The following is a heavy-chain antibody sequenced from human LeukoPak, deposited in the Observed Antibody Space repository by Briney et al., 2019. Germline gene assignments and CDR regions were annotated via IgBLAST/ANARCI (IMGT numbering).Heavy chain of an antibody. CDR1: GFTFRSYS. D-gene: IGHD3-3*02. J-gene: IGHJ4*02. CDR2: INNDGSDT. Sequence: QPGGSLRLSCAASGFTFRSYSMHWVRQTPGKGLVWVSHINNDGSDTSYADSVKGRFTITRDNAKNTLFLQMNSLRAEDTAVYYCARDGILGSHDCWGQGTLVTVSS. V-gene: IGHV3-74*01. CDR3: ARDGILGSHDC.